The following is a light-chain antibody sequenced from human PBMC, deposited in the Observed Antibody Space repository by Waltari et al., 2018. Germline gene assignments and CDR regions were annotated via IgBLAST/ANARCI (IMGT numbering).Light chain of an antibody. CDR2: GAS. CDR3: QQYGSSPPLFP. J-gene: IGKJ3*01. Sequence: VLTQSPGTLSLAPGERATLSCRASQSVRSSHLAWYQQKPGQAPRLLIYGASSRAPGIPDRFSGIGSGTDFTLTISRLVPEDFAVYYCQQYGSSPPLFPFGPGTKGDIK. V-gene: IGKV3-20*01. CDR1: QSVRSSH.